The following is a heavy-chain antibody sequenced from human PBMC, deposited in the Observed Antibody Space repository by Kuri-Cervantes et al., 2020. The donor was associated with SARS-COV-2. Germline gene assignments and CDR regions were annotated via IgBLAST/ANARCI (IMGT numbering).Heavy chain of an antibody. D-gene: IGHD2-2*01. Sequence: GGSLRLSCAASGLTFSSYAMSWVRQAPGKGLEWVSAISGSGGSTYYADSVKGRFTISRDNSKNTLYLQMNSLRAEDTAVYYCAKDWGYCSSTSRYDNWFDPWGQGTLVTVSS. V-gene: IGHV3-23*01. CDR3: AKDWGYCSSTSRYDNWFDP. CDR1: GLTFSSYA. CDR2: ISGSGGST. J-gene: IGHJ5*02.